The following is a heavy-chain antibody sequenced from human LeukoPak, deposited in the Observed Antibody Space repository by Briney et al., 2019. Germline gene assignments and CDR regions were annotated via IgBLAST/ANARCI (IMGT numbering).Heavy chain of an antibody. J-gene: IGHJ5*02. Sequence: GGSLRLSCAASGFTFSSYGMHWVRQAPGKGLEWVAVISYDGSNKYYADSVKGRFTISRDNSKNTLYLQMNSLRAEDTAVYYCARSIPLWKELRRDWFDPWGQGTLVIVSS. CDR1: GFTFSSYG. CDR3: ARSIPLWKELRRDWFDP. V-gene: IGHV3-30*03. D-gene: IGHD3-16*01. CDR2: ISYDGSNK.